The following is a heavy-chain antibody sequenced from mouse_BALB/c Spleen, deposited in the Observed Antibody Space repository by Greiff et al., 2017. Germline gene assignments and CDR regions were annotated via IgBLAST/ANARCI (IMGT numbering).Heavy chain of an antibody. CDR2: IYPGSGST. Sequence: KQPGSELVRPGASVKLSCKASGYTFTSYWMHWVKQRPGQGLECIGNIYPGSGSTNYDEKFKSKATLTVDTSSSTAYMQLSSLTSEDSAVYYCTYGSSSWFAYWGQGTLVTVSA. CDR1: GYTFTSYW. V-gene: IGHV1S22*01. CDR3: TYGSSSWFAY. D-gene: IGHD1-1*01. J-gene: IGHJ3*01.